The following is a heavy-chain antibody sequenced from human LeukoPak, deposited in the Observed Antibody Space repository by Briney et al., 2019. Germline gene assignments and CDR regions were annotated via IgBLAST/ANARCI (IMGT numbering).Heavy chain of an antibody. V-gene: IGHV3-30*03. Sequence: GGSLGLSCAASGFTFSSYSMNWVRQAPGKGLEWVAVISYDGSNKYYADSVKGRFTISRDNSKNTLYLQMNSLRAEDTAVYYCARDRGSYYPSDAFDIWGQGTMVTVSS. CDR1: GFTFSSYS. CDR3: ARDRGSYYPSDAFDI. D-gene: IGHD1-26*01. CDR2: ISYDGSNK. J-gene: IGHJ3*02.